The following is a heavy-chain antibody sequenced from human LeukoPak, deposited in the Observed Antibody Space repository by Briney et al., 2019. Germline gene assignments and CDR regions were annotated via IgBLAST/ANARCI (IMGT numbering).Heavy chain of an antibody. Sequence: GGSLRLSCAASGFTFSSYSMNWVRQAPGKGLEWVSYISSSSSTIYYADSVKGQFTISRDNAKNSLYLQMNSLRDEDTAVYYCARDDSSGWYQIDAFDIWGQGTMVTVSS. CDR3: ARDDSSGWYQIDAFDI. D-gene: IGHD6-19*01. CDR2: ISSSSSTI. CDR1: GFTFSSYS. J-gene: IGHJ3*02. V-gene: IGHV3-48*02.